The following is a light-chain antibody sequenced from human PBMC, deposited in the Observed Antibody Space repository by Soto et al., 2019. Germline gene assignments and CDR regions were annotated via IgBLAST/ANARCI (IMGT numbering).Light chain of an antibody. J-gene: IGLJ1*01. CDR2: QDT. Sequence: SSALTQPPSMSVSPGQTAVITCSGDALPRPYVYWFKQKPGQAPVLVIYQDTRRPPTIPARFSGSASGTTVSLTISGVQADDEADYYCQSADTSGNIEVFGPGTKVTVL. CDR3: QSADTSGNIEV. V-gene: IGLV3-25*02. CDR1: ALPRPY.